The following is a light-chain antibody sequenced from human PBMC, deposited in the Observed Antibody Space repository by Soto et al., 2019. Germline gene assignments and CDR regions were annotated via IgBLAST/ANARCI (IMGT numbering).Light chain of an antibody. CDR1: TSDVGGYNY. J-gene: IGLJ3*02. CDR3: SSYTSSGTLV. Sequence: QSALTQPASVSGSPGQSNTISCTGTTSDVGGYNYVSWHQQHPGKAPKLMIHEVRYRPSGVSNRFSGSKSGNTASLTISGLQAEDEADYYCSSYTSSGTLVFGGGTKVTVL. CDR2: EVR. V-gene: IGLV2-14*01.